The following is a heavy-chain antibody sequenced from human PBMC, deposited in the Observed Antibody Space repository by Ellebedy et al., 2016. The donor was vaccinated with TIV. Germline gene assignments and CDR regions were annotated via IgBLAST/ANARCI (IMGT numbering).Heavy chain of an antibody. CDR3: ASSSPSNPAFEH. D-gene: IGHD6-13*01. J-gene: IGHJ4*02. CDR1: GLAVSDNY. CDR2: IYSGGSS. Sequence: PGGSLRLSCAASGLAVSDNYISWVRQAPGKGLEWVPVIYSGGSSYYADSVKGRFTISRDNSKNTLFLEMNSLEAGDTAVYYCASSSPSNPAFEHWGRGTVVTVSS. V-gene: IGHV3-53*01.